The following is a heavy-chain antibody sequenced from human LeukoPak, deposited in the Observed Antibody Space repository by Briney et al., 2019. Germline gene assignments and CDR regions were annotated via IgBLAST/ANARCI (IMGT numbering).Heavy chain of an antibody. CDR3: ARVVTGYLQS. V-gene: IGHV4-31*03. CDR2: IYYSGST. D-gene: IGHD3-9*01. CDR1: GGSISSGGYY. Sequence: SETLSLTCTVSGGSISSGGYYWSWIPQHPGKGLEWIGYIYYSGSTYYNPSLKSRVTISVDTSKNQFSLKLSSVTAAGTAVYHCARVVTGYLQSWGQGTLVTVSS. J-gene: IGHJ4*02.